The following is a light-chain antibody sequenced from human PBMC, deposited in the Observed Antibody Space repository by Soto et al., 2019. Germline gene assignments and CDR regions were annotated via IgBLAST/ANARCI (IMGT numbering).Light chain of an antibody. V-gene: IGKV3-20*01. CDR2: GAS. CDR3: QQYGSSPGT. J-gene: IGKJ1*01. Sequence: EIVLTQSPGTLSLYPGERATLSCRASQSVSSSYLAWYHQKPGQAPRLLIYGASSRATGNADRFSGSGSGTDLTLNISRLEPEDFAVYYCQQYGSSPGTFAQGTKVEIK. CDR1: QSVSSSY.